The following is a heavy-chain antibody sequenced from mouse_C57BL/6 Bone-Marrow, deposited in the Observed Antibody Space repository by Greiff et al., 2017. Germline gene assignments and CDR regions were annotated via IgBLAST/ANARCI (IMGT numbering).Heavy chain of an antibody. J-gene: IGHJ3*01. CDR1: GYTFTSYW. Sequence: QVQLQQPGAELVKPGASVKLSCKASGYTFTSYWMHWVKQRPGQGLEWIGMIHPNSGSTNYNEKFKSKATLTVDKSSSTAYMQRSSLTSEYSAVYYCATLRAWFAYWGQGTLVTVSA. D-gene: IGHD1-1*01. CDR2: IHPNSGST. CDR3: ATLRAWFAY. V-gene: IGHV1-64*01.